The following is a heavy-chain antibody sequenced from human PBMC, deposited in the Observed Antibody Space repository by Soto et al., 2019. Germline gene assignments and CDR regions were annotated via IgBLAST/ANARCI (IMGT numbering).Heavy chain of an antibody. CDR1: GFTFSSYA. V-gene: IGHV3-23*01. Sequence: PGGSLRLSCAASGFTFSSYAMSWVRQAPGKGLEWVSAISGSGGSTYYADSVKGRFTISRDNSKNTLYLQMNSLRAEDTAVYYCAKDMRGYEATPIFDYWGQGTLVTVSS. CDR3: AKDMRGYEATPIFDY. D-gene: IGHD5-12*01. CDR2: ISGSGGST. J-gene: IGHJ4*02.